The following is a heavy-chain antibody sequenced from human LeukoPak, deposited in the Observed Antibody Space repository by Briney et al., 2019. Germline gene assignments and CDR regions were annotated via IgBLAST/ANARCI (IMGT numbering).Heavy chain of an antibody. J-gene: IGHJ4*02. CDR2: ISGSGGST. V-gene: IGHV3-23*01. D-gene: IGHD1-26*01. Sequence: GGSLRLSCAASGFTFSSYAMSWVRQAPGKGLEWVAAISGSGGSTYYADSVKGRFTISRDNSKNTLYLQMNSLRTEDTAVYYCAKRPGGFFDYWGQGTLVTVSS. CDR1: GFTFSSYA. CDR3: AKRPGGFFDY.